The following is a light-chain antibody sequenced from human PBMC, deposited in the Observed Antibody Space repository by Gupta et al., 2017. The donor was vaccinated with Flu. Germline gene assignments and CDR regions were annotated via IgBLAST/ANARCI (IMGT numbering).Light chain of an antibody. Sequence: QSVLTHPPSVSAATGQNVTISCAGSSSNIGTHDVSWYRQLPRTAPKLLIYDNDKRPSRIPDRFSGSRSGTAATLGITGLQTGDEADYYCAVWDTSLTGGVFGGGTKLTVL. CDR2: DND. CDR3: AVWDTSLTGGV. V-gene: IGLV1-51*01. CDR1: SSNIGTHD. J-gene: IGLJ2*01.